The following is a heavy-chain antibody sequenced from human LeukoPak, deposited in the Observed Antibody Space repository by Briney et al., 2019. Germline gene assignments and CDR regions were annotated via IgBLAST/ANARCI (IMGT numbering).Heavy chain of an antibody. Sequence: ASVKVSCKASGYTFLHHDINWVRQVAGQGLEWMAWMSPNSGNTGYAQKFKGRVTLTRDTAISTAYMELSSLRSEDTAVYYCARDPNEQISAFDYWGQGTLVTVSS. CDR3: ARDPNEQISAFDY. V-gene: IGHV1-8*01. CDR1: GYTFLHHD. D-gene: IGHD1-1*01. J-gene: IGHJ4*02. CDR2: MSPNSGNT.